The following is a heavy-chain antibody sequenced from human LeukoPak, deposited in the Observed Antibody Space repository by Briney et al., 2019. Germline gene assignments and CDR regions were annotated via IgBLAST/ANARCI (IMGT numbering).Heavy chain of an antibody. J-gene: IGHJ3*02. CDR1: GGAISMFY. Sequence: SETLSLTCTFSGGAISMFYWSWTRQPPGKGLEWIGYIYYSGSTNYNPSLKSRVTISVDTSKNHFSLKLSSVTAADTALYYCAGSTSAYYFSAFDIWGQVIVVTVSS. CDR2: IYYSGST. D-gene: IGHD3/OR15-3a*01. V-gene: IGHV4-59*01. CDR3: AGSTSAYYFSAFDI.